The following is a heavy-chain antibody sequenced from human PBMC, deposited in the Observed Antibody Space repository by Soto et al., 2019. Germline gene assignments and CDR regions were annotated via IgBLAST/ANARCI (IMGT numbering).Heavy chain of an antibody. CDR1: GRPFSGSF. D-gene: IGHD3-10*01. CDR2: INHSGSA. J-gene: IGHJ4*02. CDR3: ARKTGIRYYFEY. Sequence: PSETLSRTSSDFGRPFSGSFWIPMRQPPGLGLWWIGEINHSGSANYNPALKSRVTVSVDTSKNQFSLKLSSVTAADTAVYYCARKTGIRYYFEYWGQGMLVTVSS. V-gene: IGHV4-34*01.